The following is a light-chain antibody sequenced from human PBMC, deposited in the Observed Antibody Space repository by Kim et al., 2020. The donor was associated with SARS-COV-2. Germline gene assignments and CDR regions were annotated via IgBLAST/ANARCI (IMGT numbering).Light chain of an antibody. CDR2: GAS. V-gene: IGKV3-20*01. Sequence: EIVLTQSPGTLSLSQGERATVSCRASQSVSSNYLAWYQQKPGQAPRLLIYGASSRATGIPDRFSGSGSETDFTLTISRLDPEDFAVYYCQQDGSSPLTFGGGTKVDIK. J-gene: IGKJ4*01. CDR1: QSVSSNY. CDR3: QQDGSSPLT.